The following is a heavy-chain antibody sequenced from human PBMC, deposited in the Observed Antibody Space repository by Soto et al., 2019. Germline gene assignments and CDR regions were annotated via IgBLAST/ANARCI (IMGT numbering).Heavy chain of an antibody. D-gene: IGHD5-18*01. V-gene: IGHV4-31*02. Sequence: PSQTLSLTCTVSGGSISSGGYYWSWIRQHPGKGLEWIGYIYYSGSTYYNPSLKSRVAISVDTSKNQFSLKLSSVTAADTAVYYCARGKSLGYLAYFDPWGQGTLVTVSS. CDR2: IYYSGST. CDR1: GGSISSGGYY. CDR3: ARGKSLGYLAYFDP. J-gene: IGHJ5*02.